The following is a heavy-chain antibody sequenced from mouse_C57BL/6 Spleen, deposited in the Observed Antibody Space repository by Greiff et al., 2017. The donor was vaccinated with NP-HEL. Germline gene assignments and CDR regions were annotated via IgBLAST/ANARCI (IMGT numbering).Heavy chain of an antibody. Sequence: EVQLQESGPGLVKPSQSLSLTCSVTGYSITSCYYWNWIRQFPGNKLEWMGYISYDGSNNYNPSLKNRISITRDTSKNQFFLKLNSVTTEDTATYYCARGDSYYGSSYNYWGQGTTLTVSS. CDR2: ISYDGSN. V-gene: IGHV3-6*01. CDR3: ARGDSYYGSSYNY. CDR1: GYSITSCYY. D-gene: IGHD1-1*01. J-gene: IGHJ2*01.